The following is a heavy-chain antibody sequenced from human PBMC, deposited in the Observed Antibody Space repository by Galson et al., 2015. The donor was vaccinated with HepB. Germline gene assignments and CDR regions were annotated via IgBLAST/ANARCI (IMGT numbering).Heavy chain of an antibody. CDR3: AKTSSDYYRADFDY. CDR1: GFTFRSYA. J-gene: IGHJ4*02. D-gene: IGHD3-22*01. Sequence: SLRLSCAASGFTFRSYAMSWVRQAPGKGLEWVSRISGSGGTTYYADSVKGRFTISRDSSKNTLYLQMNSLRAEDTAVYYCAKTSSDYYRADFDYWGQGTLVTVSS. CDR2: ISGSGGTT. V-gene: IGHV3-23*01.